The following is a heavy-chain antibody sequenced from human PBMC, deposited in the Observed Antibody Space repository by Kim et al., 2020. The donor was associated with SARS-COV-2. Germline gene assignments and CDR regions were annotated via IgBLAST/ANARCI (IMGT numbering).Heavy chain of an antibody. J-gene: IGHJ5*02. Sequence: ASVKVSCKASGYTFTGYYMHWVRQAPGQGLEWMGWINPNSGGTNYAQKFQGRVTMTRDTSISTAYMELSRLRSDDTAVYYCARDGVSVGQAYCGGDCYSGWFDPWGQGTLVTVSS. D-gene: IGHD2-21*02. V-gene: IGHV1-2*02. CDR3: ARDGVSVGQAYCGGDCYSGWFDP. CDR2: INPNSGGT. CDR1: GYTFTGYY.